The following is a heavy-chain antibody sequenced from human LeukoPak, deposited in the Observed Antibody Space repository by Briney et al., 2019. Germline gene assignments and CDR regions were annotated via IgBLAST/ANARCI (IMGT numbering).Heavy chain of an antibody. V-gene: IGHV3-30*02. Sequence: PGGSLRLSCAASGFTFSSYGMHWVRQAPGKGLEGVAFIRYDGSNKYYADFVKGRFTISRDNSKNTLYLQMNSLRAEDTAVYYCAKDYYDSSGYGGYYYYYYMDVWGKGTTVTISS. J-gene: IGHJ6*03. D-gene: IGHD3-22*01. CDR2: IRYDGSNK. CDR1: GFTFSSYG. CDR3: AKDYYDSSGYGGYYYYYYMDV.